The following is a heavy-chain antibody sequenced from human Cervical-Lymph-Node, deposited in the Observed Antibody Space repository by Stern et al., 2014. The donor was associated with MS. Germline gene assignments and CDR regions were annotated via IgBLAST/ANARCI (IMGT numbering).Heavy chain of an antibody. CDR1: GYLFDDYW. CDR2: IFPRDSNT. J-gene: IGHJ4*02. D-gene: IGHD5-12*01. CDR3: ARSPATPSGYDRFDY. V-gene: IGHV5-51*03. Sequence: EMQLVESGAEVKKPGESLKISCEASGYLFDDYWIGWVRQMSGRGLELVAIIFPRDSNTRYSPSVQGQVTISADKSLSTPHLQWSSLKASDPAMYYCARSPATPSGYDRFDYWGQGALVTVSS.